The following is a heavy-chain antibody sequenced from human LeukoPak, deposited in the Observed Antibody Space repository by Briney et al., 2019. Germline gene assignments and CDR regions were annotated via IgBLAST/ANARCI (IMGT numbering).Heavy chain of an antibody. CDR2: IYHSGST. CDR1: GGSISSGGYS. J-gene: IGHJ4*02. Sequence: SQTLSLTCAVSGGSISSGGYSWSWIRQPPGKGLEWIGYIYHSGSTYYNPSLKSRVTISVDRSKNQFSLKLSSVTAADTAVYYRARDFYDSSGYPEYWGQGTLVTVSS. D-gene: IGHD3-22*01. CDR3: ARDFYDSSGYPEY. V-gene: IGHV4-30-2*01.